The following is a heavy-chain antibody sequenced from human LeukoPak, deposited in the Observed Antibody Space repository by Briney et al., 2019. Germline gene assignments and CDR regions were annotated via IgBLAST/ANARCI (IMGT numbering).Heavy chain of an antibody. J-gene: IGHJ4*02. CDR3: ARILEVEGNWVLDY. D-gene: IGHD2/OR15-2a*01. CDR2: IYTSGST. Sequence: PSETLSLTCTVSGGSISSYYWSWIRQPAGKGLEWIGRIYTSGSTNYNPSLKSRVTISVDTSKNQFSLKLSSVTAADTAVYYCARILEVEGNWVLDYWGQGTLVTVSS. CDR1: GGSISSYY. V-gene: IGHV4-4*07.